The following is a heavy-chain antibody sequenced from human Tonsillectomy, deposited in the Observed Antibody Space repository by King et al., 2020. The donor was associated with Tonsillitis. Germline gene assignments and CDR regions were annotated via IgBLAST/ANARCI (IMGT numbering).Heavy chain of an antibody. CDR1: GFIFNNDA. D-gene: IGHD1-20*01. J-gene: IGHJ6*02. CDR3: AREGYDWDGEYSYGMDI. CDR2: ISATGRNT. Sequence: VQLVESGGGLVQPGGSLRLSCAASGFIFNNDAMSWVRQAPGRGLECVSSISATGRNTYYADSVKGRFTISRDNSKNTVFLQISSLTAEDTAVYYCAREGYDWDGEYSYGMDIWGQGTTVTVSS. V-gene: IGHV3-23*04.